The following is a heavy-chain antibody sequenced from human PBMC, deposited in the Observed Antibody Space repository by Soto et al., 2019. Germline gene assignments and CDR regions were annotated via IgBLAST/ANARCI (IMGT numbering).Heavy chain of an antibody. J-gene: IGHJ5*02. CDR2: ISSSSSTI. CDR3: ARLPGGYDWDNWFDP. D-gene: IGHD5-12*01. Sequence: GGSLRLSCAASGFTFSSYSMNWVRQAPGKGLEWVSYISSSSSTIYYADSVKGRFTISRDNAKNSLYLQMNSLRDEDTAVYYCARLPGGYDWDNWFDPWGQGTLVTVSS. CDR1: GFTFSSYS. V-gene: IGHV3-48*02.